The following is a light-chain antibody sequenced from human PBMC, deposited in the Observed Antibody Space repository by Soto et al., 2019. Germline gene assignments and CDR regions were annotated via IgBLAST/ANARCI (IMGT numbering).Light chain of an antibody. CDR3: MRALETPYT. V-gene: IGKV2-28*01. CDR2: LGS. J-gene: IGKJ2*01. Sequence: EIVMTQSPPSLTVTPAEPASISCRSSQRLLHSNGNTFLDWYLQKPGQSPQLLIYLGSNRASGVPDRVSGSEAGTDFTQKISRVEAEDAGVYYCMRALETPYTLGQGTKVDTK. CDR1: QRLLHSNGNTF.